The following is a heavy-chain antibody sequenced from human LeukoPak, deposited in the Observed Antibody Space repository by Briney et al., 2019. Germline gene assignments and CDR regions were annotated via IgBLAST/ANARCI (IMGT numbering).Heavy chain of an antibody. CDR1: GYTFTSYY. CDR3: ARDLGHDSSGYYLDY. D-gene: IGHD3-22*01. J-gene: IGHJ4*02. V-gene: IGHV1-46*01. CDR2: INPSGGST. Sequence: GASVKVSCKASGYTFTSYYMHWVRQAPGQGLEWMGIINPSGGSTSYAQKSQGRVTMTRDTSTSTVYMELSSLRYEDTAVYYCARDLGHDSSGYYLDYWGQGTLVTVSS.